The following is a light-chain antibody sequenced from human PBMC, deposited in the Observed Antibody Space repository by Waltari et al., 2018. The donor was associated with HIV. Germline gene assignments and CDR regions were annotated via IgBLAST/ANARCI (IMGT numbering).Light chain of an antibody. V-gene: IGLV3-25*03. Sequence: SYELTQPPSLSVSPGQTARITCPGDALSMQYGYWYQQKPGQAPVLVIYKDSERSSGNPERFSGSSSGTTVTLTISGAQAEDEAAYLCQSTDRSGSYIIFGGGTKLTVL. J-gene: IGLJ2*01. CDR1: ALSMQY. CDR3: QSTDRSGSYII. CDR2: KDS.